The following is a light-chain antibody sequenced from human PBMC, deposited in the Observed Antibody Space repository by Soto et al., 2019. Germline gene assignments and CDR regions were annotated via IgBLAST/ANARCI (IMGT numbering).Light chain of an antibody. Sequence: QSALTQPASVSGSPGQSITISCTGTSSDVGGSNYVSWYQQHPGKAPKLIIFDVSHRPSGFSNRFSGSKSGNTASLTITGLQAEDEADYYCCSYTSSSTYVFGTGTKVTVL. CDR2: DVS. V-gene: IGLV2-14*03. J-gene: IGLJ1*01. CDR1: SSDVGGSNY. CDR3: CSYTSSSTYV.